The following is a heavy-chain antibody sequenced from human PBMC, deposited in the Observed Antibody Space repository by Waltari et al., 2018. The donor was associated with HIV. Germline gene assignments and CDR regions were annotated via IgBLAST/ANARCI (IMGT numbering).Heavy chain of an antibody. J-gene: IGHJ4*02. CDR3: ARAVGYDYVWGSYADF. CDR2: GDNTCST. CDR1: TDDDPSFRSSWWSSRGFC. V-gene: IGHV4-34*01. D-gene: IGHD3-16*01. Sequence: QVQLHQWGAGLLKPSETTSLTCYDSTDDDPSFRSSWWSSRGFCWIWMGQCPVKGLEWMGEGDNTCSTSYNGAFRGRVSVSVDTSKKQFSLRLSSVSDADTAVYFCARAVGYDYVWGSYADFWAQGTQVTVSS.